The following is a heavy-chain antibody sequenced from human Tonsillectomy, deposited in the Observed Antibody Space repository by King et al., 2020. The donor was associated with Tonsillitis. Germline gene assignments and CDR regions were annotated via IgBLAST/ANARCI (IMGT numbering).Heavy chain of an antibody. J-gene: IGHJ2*01. Sequence: QLQESGPGLVKPSETLSLTCSVSGYSISSGYYWGWIRQPPGKGLEWIGNIYHSGSTYYNPSLKSRVTISVDTSKNQFSLKLSSVTAADTAVYYCARVSYQLLSRYFDLWGRGTLITVS. D-gene: IGHD2-2*01. CDR2: IYHSGST. V-gene: IGHV4-38-2*02. CDR3: ARVSYQLLSRYFDL. CDR1: GYSISSGYY.